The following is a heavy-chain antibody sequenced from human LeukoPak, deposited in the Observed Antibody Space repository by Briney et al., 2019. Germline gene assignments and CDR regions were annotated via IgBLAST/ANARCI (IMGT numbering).Heavy chain of an antibody. Sequence: GGTLRLSCAASGFTFSSYWMSWVRQAPGKGLEWVANIKEDGSAKNYVDSVKGRFTISRDNAKNSLYLQMNILRAEGTAVYYCARGGGRHVEYWGQGNLVTVSS. J-gene: IGHJ4*02. D-gene: IGHD3-16*01. CDR3: ARGGGRHVEY. CDR1: GFTFSSYW. V-gene: IGHV3-7*05. CDR2: IKEDGSAK.